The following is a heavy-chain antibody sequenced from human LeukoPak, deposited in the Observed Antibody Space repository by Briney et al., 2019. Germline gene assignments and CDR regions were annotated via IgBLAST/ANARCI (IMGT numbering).Heavy chain of an antibody. CDR1: GFTFDDYA. V-gene: IGHV3-20*04. D-gene: IGHD3-3*01. J-gene: IGHJ4*02. CDR3: ARVKGSGYRNSIDY. Sequence: PGGXLRLSCAASGFTFDDYAMNWVRQAPGKGVEWVSGINWNGGSTYYRDSVKGRFTISRDNAKNSLYLQMNSLRAEDTALYYCARVKGSGYRNSIDYWGQGTLVTVSS. CDR2: INWNGGST.